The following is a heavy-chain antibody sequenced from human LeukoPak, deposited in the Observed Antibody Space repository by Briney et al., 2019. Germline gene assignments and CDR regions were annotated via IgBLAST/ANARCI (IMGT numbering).Heavy chain of an antibody. CDR1: GFTFSSYT. CDR2: ISGSGGST. D-gene: IGHD5-24*01. Sequence: PGGSLRLSCAASGFTFSSYTMSWVRQAPGKGLEWVSAISGSGGSTYYADSVKGRFTISRDNSKNTLYLQMNSLRAEDTAVYYCAKADDPYNWFDPWGQGTLVTVSS. V-gene: IGHV3-23*01. J-gene: IGHJ5*02. CDR3: AKADDPYNWFDP.